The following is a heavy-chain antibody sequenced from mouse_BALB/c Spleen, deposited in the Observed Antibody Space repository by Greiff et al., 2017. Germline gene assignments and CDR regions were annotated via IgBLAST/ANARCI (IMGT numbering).Heavy chain of an antibody. CDR3: AIYGSSYAFAY. D-gene: IGHD1-1*01. Sequence: VKLMESGPGLVAPSQCLSITCTVSGFSFTSYGVSWVRQPPGKGLEWLGVIWRDGSTNYYSALISRLGIIKDNSKSQVSLKLNSLQTDDTATYYCAIYGSSYAFAYWGQGTLVTVSA. CDR1: GFSFTSYG. J-gene: IGHJ3*01. V-gene: IGHV2-3*01. CDR2: IWRDGST.